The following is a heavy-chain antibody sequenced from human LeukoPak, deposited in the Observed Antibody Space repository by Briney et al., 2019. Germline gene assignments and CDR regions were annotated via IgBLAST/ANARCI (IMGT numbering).Heavy chain of an antibody. CDR1: GFTFSSYS. J-gene: IGHJ4*02. Sequence: PGGSLRLSCAASGFTFSSYSMNWVRQAPGKGLEWVANIKHDASEKYFMESLKGRFTISRGNAKNSLYLQMNSLRAEDAAVYYCARGYYDSNAQLFDYWGQGTLVTVSS. CDR3: ARGYYDSNAQLFDY. V-gene: IGHV3-7*01. D-gene: IGHD3-22*01. CDR2: IKHDASEK.